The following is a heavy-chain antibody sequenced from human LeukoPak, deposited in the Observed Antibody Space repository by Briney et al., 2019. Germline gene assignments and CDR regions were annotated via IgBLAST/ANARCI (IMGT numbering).Heavy chain of an antibody. V-gene: IGHV3-23*01. CDR1: GFTFSSHA. D-gene: IGHD1-7*01. Sequence: PGGSLRLSCAASGFTFSSHAMSWVRHAPGEGLEWVSGDSGSGGSTYYADSVKGRFTISRDNSKNTLYLQMNSLRAEGTAVYDCAKRVSGTTNYFDYWGQGTLVTVSS. CDR2: DSGSGGST. J-gene: IGHJ4*02. CDR3: AKRVSGTTNYFDY.